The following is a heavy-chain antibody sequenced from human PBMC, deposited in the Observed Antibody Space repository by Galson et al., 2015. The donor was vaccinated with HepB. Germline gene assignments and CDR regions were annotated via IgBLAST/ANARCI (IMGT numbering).Heavy chain of an antibody. V-gene: IGHV4-59*08. D-gene: IGHD3-22*01. CDR3: ARQVISPSYYYYAMDI. J-gene: IGHJ6*02. CDR1: GGSISSYY. CDR2: IYDTGST. Sequence: SETLSLTCTVSGGSISSYYWSWIRQPPGKGLEWIGHIYDTGSTNYNPSLKSRATTSVDTSKNQFSLKLSSVTAEDTAVYYCARQVISPSYYYYAMDIWGQGTTVTVSS.